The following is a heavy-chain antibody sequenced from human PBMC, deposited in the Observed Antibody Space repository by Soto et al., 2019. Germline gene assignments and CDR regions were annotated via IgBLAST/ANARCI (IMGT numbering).Heavy chain of an antibody. J-gene: IGHJ3*02. CDR2: INPNSGGT. CDR3: ARDKLNSVGATAGDAFDI. CDR1: GYTFTGYY. Sequence: ASVKVSCKASGYTFTGYYMHWVRQAPGQGLEWMGWINPNSGGTNYAQKFQGWVTMTRDTSISTAYMELSRLRSDDTAVYYCARDKLNSVGATAGDAFDIWGQGTMVTVSS. V-gene: IGHV1-2*04. D-gene: IGHD1-26*01.